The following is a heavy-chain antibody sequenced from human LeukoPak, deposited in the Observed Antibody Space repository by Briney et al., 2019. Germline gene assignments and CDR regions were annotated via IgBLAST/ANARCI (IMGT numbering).Heavy chain of an antibody. J-gene: IGHJ4*02. D-gene: IGHD2-2*01. CDR1: GGSISSGGYY. V-gene: IGHV4-31*03. CDR3: ATVEYCSSTSCYSSAARGFDY. Sequence: SETLCLTCTVSGGSISSGGYYWSWIRQHPGKGLEWIGYIYYSGSTYYNPSLKSRVTISADTSKNQFSLKLSSVTAADTAVYYCATVEYCSSTSCYSSAARGFDYWGQGTLVTVSS. CDR2: IYYSGST.